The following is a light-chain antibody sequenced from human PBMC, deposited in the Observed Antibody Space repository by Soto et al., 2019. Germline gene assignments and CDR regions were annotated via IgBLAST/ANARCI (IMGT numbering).Light chain of an antibody. J-gene: IGKJ5*01. V-gene: IGKV3-20*01. CDR2: GAS. CDR3: QQYGSSPWIT. Sequence: NVFTQSPCTLSLSPGERATLTCRASQSVSSSYLAWYQQKPGQAPRLLIYGASSRATGIPDRFSGSGSGTDFTLTISRLEPEDFAVYYCQQYGSSPWITFGQGTRLEIK. CDR1: QSVSSSY.